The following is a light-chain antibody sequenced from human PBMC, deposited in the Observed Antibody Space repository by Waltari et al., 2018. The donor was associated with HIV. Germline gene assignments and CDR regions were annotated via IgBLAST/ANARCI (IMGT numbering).Light chain of an antibody. Sequence: DIVMTQSPDSLAVSLGERATINCKSSQSVLYSSNNKNYLAWYQQKPGQPPKLLIYWASTRESGVPDRFSGSGSGTDFTLTISSLQAEDVAVYYCQQYYSTPTFGQETKLEIK. V-gene: IGKV4-1*01. CDR1: QSVLYSSNNKNY. CDR2: WAS. CDR3: QQYYSTPT. J-gene: IGKJ2*01.